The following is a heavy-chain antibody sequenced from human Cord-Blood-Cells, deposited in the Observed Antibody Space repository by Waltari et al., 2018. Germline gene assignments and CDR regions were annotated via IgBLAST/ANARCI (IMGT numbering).Heavy chain of an antibody. Sequence: EVQLVESGGGLIQPGGSLRLSCAASGFTVSSNYMSWVRQAPGTGVEWVSVSYSGGSTYYADSVKGRFTISRDNSKNTLYLQMNSLRAEDTTVYYCARSWYFDYWGQGTLVTVSS. J-gene: IGHJ4*02. CDR2: SYSGGST. CDR1: GFTVSSNY. D-gene: IGHD6-13*01. V-gene: IGHV3-53*01. CDR3: ARSWYFDY.